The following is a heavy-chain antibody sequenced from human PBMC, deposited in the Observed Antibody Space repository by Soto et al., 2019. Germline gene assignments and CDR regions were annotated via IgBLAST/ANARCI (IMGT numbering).Heavy chain of an antibody. V-gene: IGHV3-30*18. CDR1: GFTFSSYG. D-gene: IGHD2-21*02. Sequence: GGSLRLSCAASGFTFSSYGMHWVRQAPGKGLEWVAFISYDGSNKYYADSVKGRFTISRDNSKNTLYLQMNSLRAEDTAVYYCAKDDNRGGGDAGGYFDYWGQGTLVTVSS. CDR2: ISYDGSNK. CDR3: AKDDNRGGGDAGGYFDY. J-gene: IGHJ4*02.